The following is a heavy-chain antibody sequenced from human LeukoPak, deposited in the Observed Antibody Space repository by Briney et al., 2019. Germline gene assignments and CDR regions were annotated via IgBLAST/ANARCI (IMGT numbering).Heavy chain of an antibody. CDR2: IRYDGSNK. CDR3: ARGPEGHYYYYYYMDV. V-gene: IGHV3-30*02. CDR1: GFTFSSYG. Sequence: GGSLRLSCAASGFTFSSYGMHWVRQAPGKGLEWVAFIRYDGSNKYYADSVKGRFTISRDNSKNTLYLQMNSLRAEDTAVYYCARGPEGHYYYYYYMDVWGKGTTVTVSS. J-gene: IGHJ6*03.